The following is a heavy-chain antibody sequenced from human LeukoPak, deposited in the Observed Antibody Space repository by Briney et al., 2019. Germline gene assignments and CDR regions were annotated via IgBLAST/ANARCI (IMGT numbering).Heavy chain of an antibody. CDR1: GGSFSGYY. Sequence: SETLSLTCAVYGGSFSGYYCSWIRQPPGKGLEWIGEINHSGSTNYNPSLKSRVTISVDTSKNQFSLKLSSVTAADTAVYYCARGGRLRSITFDYWGQGTLVTVSS. D-gene: IGHD4-17*01. CDR2: INHSGST. V-gene: IGHV4-34*01. CDR3: ARGGRLRSITFDY. J-gene: IGHJ4*02.